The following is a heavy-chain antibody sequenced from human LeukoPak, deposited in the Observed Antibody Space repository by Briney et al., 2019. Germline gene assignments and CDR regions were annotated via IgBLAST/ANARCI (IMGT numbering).Heavy chain of an antibody. CDR2: ISGSGGST. D-gene: IGHD6-19*01. CDR3: ANLPGIAVAGSFDY. V-gene: IGHV3-23*01. J-gene: IGHJ4*02. Sequence: GGSLRLSCAASGFTFSSYAMSWVRQAPGKGLEWVSGISGSGGSTYYADSVKGRFTISRDNSMDTLYLQMNSLRAEDTAVYYCANLPGIAVAGSFDYWGQGTLVTVSS. CDR1: GFTFSSYA.